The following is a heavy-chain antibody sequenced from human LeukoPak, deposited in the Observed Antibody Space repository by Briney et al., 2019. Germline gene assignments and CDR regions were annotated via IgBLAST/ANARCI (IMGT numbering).Heavy chain of an antibody. D-gene: IGHD6-19*01. Sequence: AETLCHSCAVYGGSFSGYYWSWIRQPPGKGLEWIGEINHSGSTNYNPTVKSRVTISVDTSKNQFSLKLRSVTASDTAVYYCARGRFVAVAGIWCYKHYYMVVWGK. CDR2: INHSGST. CDR1: GGSFSGYY. J-gene: IGHJ6*03. V-gene: IGHV4-34*01. CDR3: ARGRFVAVAGIWCYKHYYMVV.